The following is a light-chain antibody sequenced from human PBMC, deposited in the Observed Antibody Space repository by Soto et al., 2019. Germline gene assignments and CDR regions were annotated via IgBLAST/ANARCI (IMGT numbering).Light chain of an antibody. Sequence: EIVMTQSPATLSVSPGERATLSCRVSQSVSSNLAGYQQKPGQAPRLLIYGASTRAAGIPARFSGSGSGTAVTLTISSLQSEDFALYYCQQYNNWPPLTLGGWTKVAI. CDR1: QSVSSN. J-gene: IGKJ4*01. CDR2: GAS. V-gene: IGKV3-15*01. CDR3: QQYNNWPPLT.